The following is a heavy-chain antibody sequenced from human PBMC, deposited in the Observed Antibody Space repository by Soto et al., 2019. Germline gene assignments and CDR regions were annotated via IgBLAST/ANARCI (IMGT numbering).Heavy chain of an antibody. Sequence: QVQLVQSGGGVVQPGRSLRLSCAASGFSFSDYGMHWVRQAPGKGLEWLAIIWYDGSKKYYADSVRGRFTISRDNSKNTLFLQLSSLRVADTAVYYCARGWFRSGGDFDTWGQGTLVTVSS. CDR1: GFSFSDYG. CDR2: IWYDGSKK. V-gene: IGHV3-33*01. D-gene: IGHD6-19*01. J-gene: IGHJ4*02. CDR3: ARGWFRSGGDFDT.